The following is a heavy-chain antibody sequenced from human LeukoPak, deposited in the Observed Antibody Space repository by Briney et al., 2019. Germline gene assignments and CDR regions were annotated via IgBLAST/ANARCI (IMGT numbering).Heavy chain of an antibody. Sequence: PGGSLRLSCAASGFTFSNYAMHWVRQAPGKGLEWVAIISYDGSNEYYADSVKGRFTISRDNSKNTLYLQMNSLRAEDTAVYYCARPRWTGTNGYFDYWGQGTLVTVSS. D-gene: IGHD1-7*01. CDR1: GFTFSNYA. V-gene: IGHV3-30-3*01. CDR2: ISYDGSNE. J-gene: IGHJ4*02. CDR3: ARPRWTGTNGYFDY.